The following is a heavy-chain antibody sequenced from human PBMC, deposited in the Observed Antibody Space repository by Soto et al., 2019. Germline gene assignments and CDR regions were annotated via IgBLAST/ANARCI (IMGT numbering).Heavy chain of an antibody. V-gene: IGHV4-39*01. Sequence: QLQLQESGPGLVKPSETLSLTCTVSGGSISSSSYYWGWIRQPPGKGLEWIGSIYYSGSTYYNPSIKSRVTISVDTSKNQFSLKLRSVTAADTAVYYCTIPVIAAAPSRDWFDPWGQGTLVTVSS. CDR2: IYYSGST. CDR3: TIPVIAAAPSRDWFDP. J-gene: IGHJ5*02. CDR1: GGSISSSSYY. D-gene: IGHD6-13*01.